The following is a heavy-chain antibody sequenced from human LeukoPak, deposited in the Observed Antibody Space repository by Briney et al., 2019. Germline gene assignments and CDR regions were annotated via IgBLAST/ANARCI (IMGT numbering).Heavy chain of an antibody. J-gene: IGHJ4*02. CDR2: INHSGST. D-gene: IGHD3-3*01. CDR1: GGSISSSSYY. CDR3: ARGAGYDFWSGSYYFDY. V-gene: IGHV4-39*07. Sequence: SETLSLTCTVSGGSISSSSYYWGWIRQPPGKGLEWIGEINHSGSTNYNPSLKSRVTISVDTSKNQFSLKLSSVTAADTAVYYCARGAGYDFWSGSYYFDYWGQGTLVTVSS.